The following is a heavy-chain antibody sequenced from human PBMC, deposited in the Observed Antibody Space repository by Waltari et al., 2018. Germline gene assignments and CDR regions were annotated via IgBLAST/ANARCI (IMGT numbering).Heavy chain of an antibody. CDR3: ARYLTGVRGVFDY. CDR2: IYSGGST. V-gene: IGHV3-53*01. CDR1: GFTVSSNY. Sequence: EVQLVESGGGLIQPGGSLRLSCAASGFTVSSNYMSWVRQAPGKGLEWVSVIYSGGSTYYADSVKGRFTISRDNSKNTLYLQMNSLRAEDTAVYYCARYLTGVRGVFDYWGQGTLVTVSS. D-gene: IGHD3-10*01. J-gene: IGHJ4*02.